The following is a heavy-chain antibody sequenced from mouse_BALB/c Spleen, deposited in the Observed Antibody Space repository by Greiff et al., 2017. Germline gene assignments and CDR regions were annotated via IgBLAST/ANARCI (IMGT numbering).Heavy chain of an antibody. CDR2: IRLKSNNYAT. Sequence: DVMLVESGGGLVQPGGSMKLSCVASGFTFSNYWMNWVRQSPEKGLEWVAEIRLKSNNYATHYAESVKGRFTISRDDSKSSVYLQMNNLRAEDTGIYYCTRDYGSSYGYFDVWGAGTTVTVSS. CDR3: TRDYGSSYGYFDV. CDR1: GFTFSNYW. V-gene: IGHV6-6*02. J-gene: IGHJ1*01. D-gene: IGHD1-1*01.